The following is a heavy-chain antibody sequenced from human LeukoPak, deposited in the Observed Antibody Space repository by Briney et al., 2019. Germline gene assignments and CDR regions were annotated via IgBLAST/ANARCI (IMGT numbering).Heavy chain of an antibody. CDR3: ARELLYGFLVS. CDR2: INPNDGGT. CDR1: GYTFTDYY. J-gene: IGHJ5*02. V-gene: IGHV1-2*02. D-gene: IGHD3-10*01. Sequence: GASVKVSCKASGYTFTDYYLHWVRQAPGQRPEWMGWINPNDGGTRYAQGFQGGVAVTSDTSISTAYMELSRLRSDDTAVYYCARELLYGFLVSWGQGTPVTVSS.